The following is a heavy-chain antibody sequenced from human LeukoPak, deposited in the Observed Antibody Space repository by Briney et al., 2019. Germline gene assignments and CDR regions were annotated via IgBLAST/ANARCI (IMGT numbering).Heavy chain of an antibody. D-gene: IGHD3-22*01. CDR1: GFTFDDYA. Sequence: PGGSLRLSCAASGFTFDDYAMHWVRQAPGKGLEWVSGISWNSGSIGYADSVKGRFTISRDNAKNSLYLQMNSLRAEDTALYYCAKDGDSSGYYYWSDPWGQGTLVTVSS. J-gene: IGHJ5*02. V-gene: IGHV3-9*01. CDR3: AKDGDSSGYYYWSDP. CDR2: ISWNSGSI.